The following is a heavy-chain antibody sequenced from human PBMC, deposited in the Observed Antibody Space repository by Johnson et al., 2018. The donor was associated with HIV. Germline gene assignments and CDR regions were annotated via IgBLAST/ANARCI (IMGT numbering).Heavy chain of an antibody. CDR2: IKSKTDGGTT. D-gene: IGHD3-10*01. Sequence: VQLVESGGGVVQPGRSLRLSCAASGFTFSNAWMSWVRQAPGKGLEWVGRIKSKTDGGTTDYAAPVKGRFTISRDDSKNTLYLQMNSLKTEDTAVYYVTTPGITVVRGVIITREALDIWGQGKMVTVSS. CDR3: TTPGITVVRGVIITREALDI. J-gene: IGHJ3*02. V-gene: IGHV3-15*01. CDR1: GFTFSNAW.